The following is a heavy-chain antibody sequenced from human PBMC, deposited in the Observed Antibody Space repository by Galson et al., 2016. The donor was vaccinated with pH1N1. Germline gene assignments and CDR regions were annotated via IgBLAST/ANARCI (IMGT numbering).Heavy chain of an antibody. V-gene: IGHV1-69*13. D-gene: IGHD3-22*01. Sequence: VKVSCKASGGTFSSYGINWVRQAPGQGLEWMGGIIPIFGTAKYAQNFQGRVTITADESTTTAYMELSSLRSEDTAVYFCAREDYCDTDLSDWYFDLWGRGTLLTVSS. CDR3: AREDYCDTDLSDWYFDL. CDR2: IIPIFGTA. CDR1: GGTFSSYG. J-gene: IGHJ2*01.